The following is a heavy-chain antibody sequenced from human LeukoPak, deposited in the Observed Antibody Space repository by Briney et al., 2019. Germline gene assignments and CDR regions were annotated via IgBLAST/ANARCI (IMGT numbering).Heavy chain of an antibody. CDR3: ARRGYCSGGSCYPRLFNRGGLDV. Sequence: SETLSLTCAVYGGSFSGYYWSWIRQPPGKGLEWIGEINHSGSTNYNPSLKSRVTISVDTSKNQFSLKLSSVTAADTAVCYCARRGYCSGGSCYPRLFNRGGLDVWGKGTTVTISS. CDR1: GGSFSGYY. D-gene: IGHD2-15*01. J-gene: IGHJ6*04. V-gene: IGHV4-34*01. CDR2: INHSGST.